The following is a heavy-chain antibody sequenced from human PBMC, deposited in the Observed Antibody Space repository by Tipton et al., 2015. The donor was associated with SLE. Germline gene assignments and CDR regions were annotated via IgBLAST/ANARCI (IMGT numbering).Heavy chain of an antibody. J-gene: IGHJ4*02. CDR3: AKSVAVRPKFDN. V-gene: IGHV4-4*09. CDR2: ISHNGGT. CDR1: GDSLSDSY. Sequence: TLSLTCTVSGDSLSDSYWSWIRQPPGERLEWLGYISHNGGTAYNPSLSSRVTISIDTSKKHFSLRLRPATAADTAVYYCAKSVAVRPKFDNWGQGALVTVSS. D-gene: IGHD6-19*01.